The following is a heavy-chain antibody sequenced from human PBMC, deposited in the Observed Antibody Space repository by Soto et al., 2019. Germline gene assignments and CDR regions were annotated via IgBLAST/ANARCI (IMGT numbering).Heavy chain of an antibody. CDR3: ARVSAAPHYYYGMDV. V-gene: IGHV4-31*03. J-gene: IGHJ6*02. CDR2: IYYSGST. CDR1: GGSISSGGYC. Sequence: SETLSLTCTVSGGSISSGGYCWSWIRQHPGKGLEWIGYIYYSGSTYYNPSLKSRVTISVDTSKNQFSLKLSSVTAADTAVYYCARVSAAPHYYYGMDVWGQGTTVTVSS. D-gene: IGHD2-15*01.